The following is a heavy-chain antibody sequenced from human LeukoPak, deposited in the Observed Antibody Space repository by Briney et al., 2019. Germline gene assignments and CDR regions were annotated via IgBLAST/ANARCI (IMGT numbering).Heavy chain of an antibody. V-gene: IGHV1-2*06. CDR2: INPNSGDT. CDR1: GYTFTGYY. D-gene: IGHD2-21*02. Sequence: ASVKVSCKASGYTFTGYYVHWVRQAPGQGLEWMGRINPNSGDTNYAQKFQGRVTMIRDTSISTAYMELSRLRSDDTAVYYCARDYCGGDCFPDYWGQGTLVTVSS. J-gene: IGHJ4*02. CDR3: ARDYCGGDCFPDY.